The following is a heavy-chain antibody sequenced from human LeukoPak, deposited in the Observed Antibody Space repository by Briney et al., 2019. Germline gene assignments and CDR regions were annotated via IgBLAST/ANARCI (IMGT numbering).Heavy chain of an antibody. CDR1: GYTFTGHY. CDR2: INPKNAGT. J-gene: IGHJ4*02. V-gene: IGHV1-2*02. D-gene: IGHD4-17*01. CDR3: ARDIDPNYGDSYLDY. Sequence: GASVKVSCKASGYTFTGHYIHWVRQAPGQGLEWMGWINPKNAGTNYAQKFQGRVTMTRDTSTGTVYMELSRLRSDDTAVYYCARDIDPNYGDSYLDYWGQGTLVTVSS.